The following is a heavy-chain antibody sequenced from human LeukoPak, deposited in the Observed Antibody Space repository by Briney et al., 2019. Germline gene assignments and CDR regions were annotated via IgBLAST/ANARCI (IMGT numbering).Heavy chain of an antibody. J-gene: IGHJ6*03. CDR2: INPNSGGT. V-gene: IGHV1-2*02. Sequence: ASVKVSCKASGYTFTGYYMHWVRQAPGQGLEWMGWINPNSGGTNYAQKFQGRVTMTRDTSISTAYMELSRLRSDDTAVYYCARSNLGVDYYYYMDVWGKGTTVTVSS. CDR3: ARSNLGVDYYYYMDV. CDR1: GYTFTGYY. D-gene: IGHD1-1*01.